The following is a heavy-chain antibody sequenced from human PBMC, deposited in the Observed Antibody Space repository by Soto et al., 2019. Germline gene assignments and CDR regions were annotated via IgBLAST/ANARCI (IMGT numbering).Heavy chain of an antibody. Sequence: ASVKVSCKASGYTFTSYGISWVRQAPGQGLAWMGWISAYNGNTNYAQKLQGRVTMTTDTSTSTAYMELRSLRSDDTAVYYCASGVVVPAAGYYYYYGMDVWGQGTTVNVSS. V-gene: IGHV1-18*04. CDR3: ASGVVVPAAGYYYYYGMDV. CDR1: GYTFTSYG. D-gene: IGHD2-2*01. J-gene: IGHJ6*02. CDR2: ISAYNGNT.